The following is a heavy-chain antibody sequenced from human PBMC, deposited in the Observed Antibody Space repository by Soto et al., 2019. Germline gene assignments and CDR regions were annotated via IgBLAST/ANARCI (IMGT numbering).Heavy chain of an antibody. D-gene: IGHD4-17*01. CDR2: ISAYNGNT. V-gene: IGHV1-18*01. Sequence: ASVKVSCKASGGTFSSYTISWVRQAPGQGLEWMGWISAYNGNTNYAQKLQGRVTMTTDTSTSTAYMELRSLRSGDTAVYYCARDPYSGDHPYFDYWGQGTLVTVSS. CDR3: ARDPYSGDHPYFDY. CDR1: GGTFSSYT. J-gene: IGHJ4*02.